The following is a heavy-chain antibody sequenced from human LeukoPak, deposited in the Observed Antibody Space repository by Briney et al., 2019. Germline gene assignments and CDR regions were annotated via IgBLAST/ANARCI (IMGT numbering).Heavy chain of an antibody. Sequence: ASVKVSCKASGYTFTGYYMHWVRQAPGQGLEWMGWINPNSGGTNYAQKFQGRVTMTRDTSISTAYMELSRLRSDDTAVYYCARDSDPDYYYYYMDVWGKGTTVTISS. CDR3: ARDSDPDYYYYYMDV. V-gene: IGHV1-2*02. CDR1: GYTFTGYY. J-gene: IGHJ6*03. CDR2: INPNSGGT.